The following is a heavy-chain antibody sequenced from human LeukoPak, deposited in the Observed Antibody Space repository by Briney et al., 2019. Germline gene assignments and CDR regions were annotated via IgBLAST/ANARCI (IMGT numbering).Heavy chain of an antibody. Sequence: TSETLSLTCTVSGDSVSSSSYYWGWIRQPPGKGLEWIGSIYYSGSTYYNPSLKSRVTISVDTSKNQFSLKLSSVTAADTAVYYCARHLVGFGLVINDAFDIWGQGTMVTVSS. V-gene: IGHV4-39*01. J-gene: IGHJ3*02. D-gene: IGHD3/OR15-3a*01. CDR1: GDSVSSSSYY. CDR3: ARHLVGFGLVINDAFDI. CDR2: IYYSGST.